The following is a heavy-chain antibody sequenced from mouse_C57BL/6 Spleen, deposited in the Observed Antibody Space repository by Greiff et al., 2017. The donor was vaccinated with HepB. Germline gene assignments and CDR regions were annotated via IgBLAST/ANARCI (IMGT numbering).Heavy chain of an antibody. D-gene: IGHD1-1*01. CDR2: IRNKANGYTT. Sequence: EVQGVESGGGLVQPGGSLSLSCAASGFTFTDYYMSWVRQPPGKALEWLGFIRNKANGYTTEYSAYVKGRFTISRDNSQSILYLQMHALRAEDSATYYCSRCYYGSSHYYAMDYWGQGTSVTVSS. CDR1: GFTFTDYY. V-gene: IGHV7-3*01. CDR3: SRCYYGSSHYYAMDY. J-gene: IGHJ4*01.